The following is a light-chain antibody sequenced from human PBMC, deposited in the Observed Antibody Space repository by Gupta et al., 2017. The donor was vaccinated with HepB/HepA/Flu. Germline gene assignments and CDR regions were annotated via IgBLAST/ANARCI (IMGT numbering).Light chain of an antibody. CDR1: QSLLHSNGYNY. J-gene: IGKJ2*04. Sequence: DIVMTQSPLSLPVTPGQPASISFRSSQSLLHSNGYNYLDWYLQKPGQSPQLLIYLGSNRASGVPDRVSGSGSGTEFTLKISRVEAEDVGVYDCMQALQTPLGCSFGQGTKLEIK. CDR2: LGS. CDR3: MQALQTPLGCS. V-gene: IGKV2-28*01.